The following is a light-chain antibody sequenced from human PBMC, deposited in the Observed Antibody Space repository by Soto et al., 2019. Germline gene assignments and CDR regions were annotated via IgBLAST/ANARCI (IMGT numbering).Light chain of an antibody. CDR3: CSYAGSYTYV. J-gene: IGLJ1*01. CDR1: SSDVGSYNF. V-gene: IGLV2-23*02. Sequence: QSVLTQPASVSGSPGQAITISCTGTSSDVGSYNFVSWYQQHPGKAPKLMIYEVSKRPSGVSNGFSGSKSGNTASQTISGLQAEDEADYYCCSYAGSYTYVFGTGTKVTVL. CDR2: EVS.